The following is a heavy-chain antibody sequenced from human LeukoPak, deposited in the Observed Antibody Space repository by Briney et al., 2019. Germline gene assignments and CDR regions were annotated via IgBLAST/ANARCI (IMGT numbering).Heavy chain of an antibody. Sequence: GGSLRLSCAASGFTFSSYSMNWVRQAPGKGLEWVSSISSSSSYIYYADSVKGRFIISRDNAKNSLYLQMNSLRAEDTAVYYCARATPVAIRFDPWGQGTLVTVSS. D-gene: IGHD2-2*01. CDR1: GFTFSSYS. CDR3: ARATPVAIRFDP. V-gene: IGHV3-21*01. CDR2: ISSSSSYI. J-gene: IGHJ5*02.